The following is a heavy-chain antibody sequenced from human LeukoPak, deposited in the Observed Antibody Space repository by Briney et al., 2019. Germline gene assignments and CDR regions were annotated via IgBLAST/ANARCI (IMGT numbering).Heavy chain of an antibody. Sequence: PGGSLRLSCAASGFTFSSYAMHWVRQAPGKGLEWVAVISYDGSNKYYADSVKGRFTISRDNSKNTLYLQMNSLRAEDTAVYYCARASSGHFDYWGQGTLVTVSS. CDR2: ISYDGSNK. D-gene: IGHD6-25*01. CDR3: ARASSGHFDY. CDR1: GFTFSSYA. V-gene: IGHV3-30-3*01. J-gene: IGHJ4*02.